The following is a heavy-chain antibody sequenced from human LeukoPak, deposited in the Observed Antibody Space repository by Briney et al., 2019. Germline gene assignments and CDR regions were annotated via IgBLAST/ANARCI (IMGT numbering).Heavy chain of an antibody. V-gene: IGHV4-59*01. CDR1: GGAISNYW. Sequence: SETLSLTCTVSGGAISNYWSGWIPQPPGKGLEWSGYVFDSGGTNYNPSLKSRVSISVDTSKKQFSLKLSSVTAADTAVYYCARGYSSSWNYFDYWGQGTLVTVSS. CDR2: VFDSGGT. J-gene: IGHJ4*02. D-gene: IGHD6-13*01. CDR3: ARGYSSSWNYFDY.